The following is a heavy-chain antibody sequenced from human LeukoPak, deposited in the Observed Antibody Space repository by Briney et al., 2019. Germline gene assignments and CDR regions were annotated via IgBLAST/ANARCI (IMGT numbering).Heavy chain of an antibody. V-gene: IGHV3-23*01. D-gene: IGHD3-3*01. CDR2: IGGSGAST. J-gene: IGHJ4*02. Sequence: GGSLRLSCAASGFTFSIFAMSWFRQAPGKGLEWVSAIGGSGASTYCPDSVKGRFTISRDNSKNTLYLQMNSLRAEDTAVYYCARDTSLRFLEWSTFDYWGQGPLVTVSS. CDR1: GFTFSIFA. CDR3: ARDTSLRFLEWSTFDY.